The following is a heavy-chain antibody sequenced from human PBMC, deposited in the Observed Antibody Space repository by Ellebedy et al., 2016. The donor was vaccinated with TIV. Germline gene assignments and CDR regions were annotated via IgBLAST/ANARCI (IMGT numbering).Heavy chain of an antibody. Sequence: PGGSLRLSCAASGFTFSGYWMSWVRQAPGKGLEWVANIKEDGSEAYYVDSVRGRFTISRDTAKNSLYLQMYSLRDEDTAVYFCARDGVSSSSKMVYWGQGTLVTVSS. V-gene: IGHV3-7*01. CDR1: GFTFSGYW. CDR2: IKEDGSEA. CDR3: ARDGVSSSSKMVY. J-gene: IGHJ4*02. D-gene: IGHD6-6*01.